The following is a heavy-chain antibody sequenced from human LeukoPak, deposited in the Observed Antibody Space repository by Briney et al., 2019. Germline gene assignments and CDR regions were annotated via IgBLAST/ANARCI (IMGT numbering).Heavy chain of an antibody. V-gene: IGHV3-30*18. Sequence: GGSLRLSCAASGLKFSENGQHWVRQAPGKGLEWLSIMSCDGSKECNGDSVKGRFTISRDNSKNTLYLQMNSLRAEDTAVYYCAKDLPGSSSTGDYWGQGTLVTVSS. CDR3: AKDLPGSSSTGDY. CDR2: MSCDGSKE. J-gene: IGHJ4*02. CDR1: GLKFSENG. D-gene: IGHD6-6*01.